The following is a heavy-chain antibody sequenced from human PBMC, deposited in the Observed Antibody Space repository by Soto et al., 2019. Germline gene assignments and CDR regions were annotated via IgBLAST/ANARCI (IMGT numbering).Heavy chain of an antibody. V-gene: IGHV4-39*01. D-gene: IGHD3-10*01. J-gene: IGHJ4*02. CDR3: ARRPLVRGIIPYYFDS. CDR2: IYYSGSA. Sequence: QLQLQESGPGLVKPSATLSLTCTVSGGAINNSSFYWGWVRQPPGKRLEWIGSIYYSGSAYYNPSLKSRLTISVDTSKNQFSLNLSSVTAADTAVYFCARRPLVRGIIPYYFDSWGQGTLVTVSS. CDR1: GGAINNSSFY.